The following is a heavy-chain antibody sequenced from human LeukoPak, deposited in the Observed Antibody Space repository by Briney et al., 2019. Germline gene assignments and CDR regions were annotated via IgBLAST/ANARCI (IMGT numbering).Heavy chain of an antibody. J-gene: IGHJ4*02. CDR1: GASVNNNNYY. CDR2: IYYSGNT. Sequence: SETLSLTCTVSGASVNNNNYYWGWIRQPPGKGLEWIGSIYYSGNTYYNPSLKSRVTLSVDTSTNQFSLKLTSVTAADTAVYYCARQRDSSGWYSYFGSWGQGTLVTVSS. CDR3: ARQRDSSGWYSYFGS. D-gene: IGHD6-19*01. V-gene: IGHV4-39*01.